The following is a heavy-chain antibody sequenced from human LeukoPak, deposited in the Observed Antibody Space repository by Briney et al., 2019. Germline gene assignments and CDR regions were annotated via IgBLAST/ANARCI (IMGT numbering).Heavy chain of an antibody. D-gene: IGHD3-22*01. V-gene: IGHV1-46*01. CDR1: GYTFTSYY. J-gene: IGHJ4*02. CDR3: ARDLSYYDSSGYTFDY. Sequence: ASVKVSCKESGYTFTSYYMHWVRQAPGQGLEWMGIINPSGGSTSYAQKFQGRVTMTRDTSTSTVYMELSSLRSEDTAVYYCARDLSYYDSSGYTFDYWGQGTLVTVSS. CDR2: INPSGGST.